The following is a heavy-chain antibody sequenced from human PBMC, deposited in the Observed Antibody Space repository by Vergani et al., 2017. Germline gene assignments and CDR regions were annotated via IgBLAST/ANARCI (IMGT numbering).Heavy chain of an antibody. Sequence: QVQLQESGPGLVKPSQTLSLTCTVSGDSLNSGRHYWNWIRQPAGKALEWIGHIYTSGSTNYNPSLKSRVTMSLDSSKNHFSLKLNSVTAADTAVYYCAAYAFPESPFDPWGQGTLVTVSS. V-gene: IGHV4-61*02. J-gene: IGHJ5*02. CDR3: AAYAFPESPFDP. D-gene: IGHD2-2*01. CDR2: IYTSGST. CDR1: GDSLNSGRHY.